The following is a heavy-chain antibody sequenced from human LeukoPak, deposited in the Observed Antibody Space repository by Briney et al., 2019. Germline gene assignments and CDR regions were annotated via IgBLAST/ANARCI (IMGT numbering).Heavy chain of an antibody. V-gene: IGHV3-74*01. CDR3: SRRAAALGAFDY. D-gene: IGHD6-13*01. J-gene: IGHJ4*02. Sequence: PGGSLRLSCAASGFIFSHYEMNWVRQAPGKGLVWVSRINSDGSSTTYADSVKGRFTISRDNAKNTLYLQMNSLRAEDTAVYYCSRRAAALGAFDYWGQGTLVTVSS. CDR1: GFIFSHYE. CDR2: INSDGSST.